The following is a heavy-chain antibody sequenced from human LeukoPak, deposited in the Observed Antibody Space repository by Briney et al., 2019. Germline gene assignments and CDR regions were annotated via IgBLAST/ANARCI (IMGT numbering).Heavy chain of an antibody. CDR1: GGSFSGYY. V-gene: IGHV4-34*01. J-gene: IGHJ4*02. CDR3: ARHERYFDWSLLGFDY. Sequence: PSETLSLTCAVYGGSFSGYYWSWIRQPPGKGLEWIGEIDHSGSTNYNPSHKSRVTISVDTSKNQFSLKLSSVTAADTAVYYCARHERYFDWSLLGFDYWGQGTLVTVSS. CDR2: IDHSGST. D-gene: IGHD3-9*01.